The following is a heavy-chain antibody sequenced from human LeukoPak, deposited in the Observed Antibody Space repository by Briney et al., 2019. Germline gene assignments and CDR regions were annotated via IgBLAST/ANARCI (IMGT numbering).Heavy chain of an antibody. V-gene: IGHV3-30-3*01. CDR2: ISYDGNNK. D-gene: IGHD6-6*01. CDR3: ARGAPERISSSTNYYFDY. J-gene: IGHJ4*02. Sequence: GRSLRLSCAASGFTFSSYAMYWVRQAPGKGLEWVAVISYDGNNKYYADSVKGRFTISRDDSKNTLSLQMNSLRAEDTAVYYCARGAPERISSSTNYYFDYWAREPWSPSPQ. CDR1: GFTFSSYA.